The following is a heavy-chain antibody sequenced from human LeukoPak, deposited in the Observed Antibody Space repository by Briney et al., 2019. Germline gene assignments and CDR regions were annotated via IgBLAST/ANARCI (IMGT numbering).Heavy chain of an antibody. CDR3: ARGGGSGYREGYYYGMDV. V-gene: IGHV3-48*01. CDR2: VSSSGSTI. J-gene: IGHJ6*02. CDR1: GFTFSSYS. D-gene: IGHD6-25*01. Sequence: GGSLRLSCAVSGFTFSSYSMNWVRQAPGKGLEWVSYVSSSGSTIYYADSVKGRFTISRDNAKNSLYLQMNSLRAEDTAVYYCARGGGSGYREGYYYGMDVWGQGTTVTVSS.